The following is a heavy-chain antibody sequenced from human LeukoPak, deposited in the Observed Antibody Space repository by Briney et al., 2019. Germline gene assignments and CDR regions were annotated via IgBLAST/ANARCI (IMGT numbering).Heavy chain of an antibody. D-gene: IGHD4-17*01. CDR2: IYPGDSDT. Sequence: GESLKISCKGSGYSFTSYWIGWVRQMPGKGLEWMGIIYPGDSDTRYSPSFQGQVTIPADKSISTAYLQWSSLKASDTAMYYCARSPDYGDYRNAFDIWGQGTMVTVSS. CDR1: GYSFTSYW. J-gene: IGHJ3*02. V-gene: IGHV5-51*01. CDR3: ARSPDYGDYRNAFDI.